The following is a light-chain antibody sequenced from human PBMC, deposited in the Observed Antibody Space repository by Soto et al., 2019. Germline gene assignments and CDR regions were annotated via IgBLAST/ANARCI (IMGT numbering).Light chain of an antibody. CDR1: QGIRNH. CDR3: QQFYSYPLT. V-gene: IGKV1-9*01. CDR2: GAS. J-gene: IGKJ3*01. Sequence: DIQLTQSPSFLSASVGDRVTITCRASQGIRNHFAWYQQQPGKAPRLLIYGASILQSGVPSRFSGSGSGTEFTLTISSLQPEDFATYYCQQFYSYPLTFGPGTKVDVK.